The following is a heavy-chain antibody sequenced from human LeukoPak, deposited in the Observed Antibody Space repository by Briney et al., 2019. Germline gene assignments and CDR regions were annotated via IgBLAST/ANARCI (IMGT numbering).Heavy chain of an antibody. CDR3: ARGAGSSSSYYFEY. D-gene: IGHD6-13*01. J-gene: IGHJ4*02. CDR1: GFTFSNYS. V-gene: IGHV3-21*01. Sequence: GGSLRLSCAASGFTFSNYSMNWVRQAPGKGLEWVSSISSSSSYRHYADSVKGRFTISRDNAKNSLYLQMNSLRAEDTAVYYCARGAGSSSSYYFEYWGLGTLVTVSS. CDR2: ISSSSSYR.